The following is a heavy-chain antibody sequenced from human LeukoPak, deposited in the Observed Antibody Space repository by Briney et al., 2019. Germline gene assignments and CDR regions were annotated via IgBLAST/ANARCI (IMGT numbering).Heavy chain of an antibody. CDR3: AMTTQYQLLSFDY. J-gene: IGHJ4*02. Sequence: GESLKISCKGSGYSFTSYWIGWVRQMPGKGLEWMGIIYPGYSDTRYSPSFQGQVTISADKSISTAYLQWSSLKASDTAMYYCAMTTQYQLLSFDYWGQGTLVTVSS. V-gene: IGHV5-51*01. CDR1: GYSFTSYW. CDR2: IYPGYSDT. D-gene: IGHD2-2*01.